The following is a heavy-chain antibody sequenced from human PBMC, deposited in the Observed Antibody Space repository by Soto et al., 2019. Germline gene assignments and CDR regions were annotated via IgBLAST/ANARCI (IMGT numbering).Heavy chain of an antibody. V-gene: IGHV1-46*01. CDR3: ARVGGYSGYDYGWFDP. Sequence: GASVKVSCKASGYTFTSYYMHWVRQAPGQGLEWMGIINPSGGSTSYAQKFQGRVTMTRDTSTSTVYMELSSLRSEDTAVYYCARVGGYSGYDYGWFDPWGQGTLVTVSS. J-gene: IGHJ5*02. D-gene: IGHD5-12*01. CDR1: GYTFTSYY. CDR2: INPSGGST.